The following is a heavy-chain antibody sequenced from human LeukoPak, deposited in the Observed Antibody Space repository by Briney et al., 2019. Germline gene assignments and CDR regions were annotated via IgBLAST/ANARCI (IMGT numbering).Heavy chain of an antibody. CDR3: AKDGGYHFASGSSRFDY. CDR1: GFTFSNYG. J-gene: IGHJ4*02. Sequence: GGSPRLSCAASGFTFSNYGMHWVRQAPGKGLEWVAVIIHDGSNKYYADSVKGRFTISRDNSKNTLYLQMNSLRAEDTAVYYCAKDGGYHFASGSSRFDYWGQGTLVTVSS. D-gene: IGHD3-10*01. V-gene: IGHV3-30*18. CDR2: IIHDGSNK.